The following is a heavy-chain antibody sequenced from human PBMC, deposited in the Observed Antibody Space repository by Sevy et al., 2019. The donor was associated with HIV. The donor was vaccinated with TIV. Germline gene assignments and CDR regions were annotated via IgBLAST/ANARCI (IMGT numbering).Heavy chain of an antibody. V-gene: IGHV3-33*01. CDR2: IWYDGSDT. J-gene: IGHJ6*02. Sequence: GGSLRLSCAASGFIFSNHGMHWVRQAPGKGLEWVARIWYDGSDTYYGESVKGRFTISRDNSQNTVDLQMNSLRVEDKAVYYCARDVDSNYDGIDAWGQGTTVTVSS. CDR1: GFIFSNHG. D-gene: IGHD4-4*01. CDR3: ARDVDSNYDGIDA.